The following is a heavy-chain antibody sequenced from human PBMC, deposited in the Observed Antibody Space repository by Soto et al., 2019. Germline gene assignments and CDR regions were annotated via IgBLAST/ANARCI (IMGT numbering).Heavy chain of an antibody. Sequence: QVQLRESGPGLVKPSQTLSLTCTVSDGSISSGAYYWSWIRQPPGKGLEWIGYIYFSGDTYYNPSLKGRLSISRDTSKNQFFMRLISVTAADTAVYYCARRFVGGTYPNGFDPWGQGTLVTVSS. CDR3: ARRFVGGTYPNGFDP. CDR2: IYFSGDT. D-gene: IGHD6-19*01. J-gene: IGHJ5*02. V-gene: IGHV4-30-4*01. CDR1: DGSISSGAYY.